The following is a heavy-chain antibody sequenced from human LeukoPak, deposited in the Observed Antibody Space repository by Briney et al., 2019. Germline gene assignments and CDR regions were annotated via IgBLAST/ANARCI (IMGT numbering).Heavy chain of an antibody. Sequence: GGSLRLSCAASGFTFSSYAMSWVRQAPGKGLEWVAAIRGSGGSTYYADSAKGRFTSSRDNFKNTLYLQMNSLRAEDTAVYYCAKEVIVGVSFDYWGQGTLVTVSS. CDR1: GFTFSSYA. J-gene: IGHJ4*02. D-gene: IGHD1-26*01. V-gene: IGHV3-23*01. CDR2: IRGSGGST. CDR3: AKEVIVGVSFDY.